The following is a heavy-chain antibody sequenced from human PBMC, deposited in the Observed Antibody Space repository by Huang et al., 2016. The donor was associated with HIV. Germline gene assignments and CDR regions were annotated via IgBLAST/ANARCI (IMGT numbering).Heavy chain of an antibody. CDR3: AREDTVTTRNYYYVMDV. CDR1: GFTVSGNY. J-gene: IGHJ6*02. CDR2: ISSGGNT. Sequence: EVQLVESGGGLIQPGGSLRLSCAASGFTVSGNYMSWVRQAPGKGLEWVLIISSGGNTYYADSVKGRFTISRDNSKNTLYLQMNSLRAEDTAVYYCAREDTVTTRNYYYVMDVWGQGTTVTVSS. V-gene: IGHV3-53*01. D-gene: IGHD4-17*01.